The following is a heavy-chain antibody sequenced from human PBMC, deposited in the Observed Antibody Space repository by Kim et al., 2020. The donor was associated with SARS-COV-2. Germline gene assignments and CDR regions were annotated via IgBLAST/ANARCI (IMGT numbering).Heavy chain of an antibody. CDR2: INTNTGNP. V-gene: IGHV7-4-1*02. Sequence: ASVKVSCKASGYTFTSYGVDWVRQAPGQGLEWMGWINTNTGNPTYAQGFTGRFVFSLDTSVSTAYLQFSGLDAEDTAVYYCARDSRRNFDYWGQGTLVTVSS. CDR3: ARDSRRNFDY. CDR1: GYTFTSYG. J-gene: IGHJ4*02.